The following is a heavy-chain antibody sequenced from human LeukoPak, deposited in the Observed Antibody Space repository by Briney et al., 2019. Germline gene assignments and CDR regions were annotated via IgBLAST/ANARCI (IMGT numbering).Heavy chain of an antibody. CDR1: GFTFSSNW. CDR2: IKQDGSEI. J-gene: IGHJ4*02. D-gene: IGHD4-23*01. CDR3: ARIYGGNSYYFDY. Sequence: GGSLRLSCAASGFTFSSNWMSWVRQAPGKGLEWVGNIKQDGSEIYYVDSVKGRFTISRDNAKNPLYLQMNSLRAEDTAVYYCARIYGGNSYYFDYWGQGTLLTVSS. V-gene: IGHV3-7*01.